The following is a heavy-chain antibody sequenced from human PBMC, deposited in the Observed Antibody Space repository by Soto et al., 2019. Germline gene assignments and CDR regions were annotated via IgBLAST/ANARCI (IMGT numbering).Heavy chain of an antibody. V-gene: IGHV4-59*01. CDR1: GGSISSYY. CDR2: IYYSGST. CDR3: ARVGPLGPFDY. D-gene: IGHD7-27*01. Sequence: SETLSLTCTVSGGSISSYYWSWIRQPPGKGLEWIGYIYYSGSTNYNPSLKSRVTISVDTSKNQFSLKLSSVTAADTAVYYCARVGPLGPFDYWGQGTLVTVSS. J-gene: IGHJ4*02.